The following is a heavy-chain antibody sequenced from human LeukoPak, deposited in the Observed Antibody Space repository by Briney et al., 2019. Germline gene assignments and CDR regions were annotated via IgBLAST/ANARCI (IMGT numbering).Heavy chain of an antibody. CDR3: ARLVGAVAGTRPYYYYGMDV. CDR1: GYSFTSYW. Sequence: GESLKISCKGSGYSFTSYWIGWVRQKPGKGLEWMGIIYPGDSDTRYSPSFQGQVTISADKSISTAYLQWSSLKASDTAMYYCARLVGAVAGTRPYYYYGMDVWGQGTTVTVSS. CDR2: IYPGDSDT. J-gene: IGHJ6*02. D-gene: IGHD6-19*01. V-gene: IGHV5-51*01.